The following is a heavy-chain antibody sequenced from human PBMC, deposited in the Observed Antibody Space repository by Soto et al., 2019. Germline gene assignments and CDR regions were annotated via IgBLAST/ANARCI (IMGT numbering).Heavy chain of an antibody. J-gene: IGHJ4*02. CDR1: GFTFSSYA. V-gene: IGHV3-23*01. Sequence: EVQLLESGGGLVQPGGSLRLSCAVSGFTFSSYAMNWVRQAPGKGLEWVSGISSSGISTYYADSVKGRFTISRDNSKNTLYLEINSVNDWDAAGYYGAKCHFLKYDKLDFWGQGTLVTVSS. CDR2: ISSSGIST. CDR3: AKCHFLKYDKLDF. D-gene: IGHD1-1*01.